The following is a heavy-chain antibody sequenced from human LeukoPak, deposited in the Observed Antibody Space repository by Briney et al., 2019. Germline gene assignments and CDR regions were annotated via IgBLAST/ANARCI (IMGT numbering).Heavy chain of an antibody. CDR3: ARAGHRSSSWTVWLHAYFDY. CDR1: GFTFSSYS. V-gene: IGHV3-21*01. Sequence: GGSLRLSCAASGFTFSSYSLNWVRQAPGKGLEWVSSISSSSSYIYYADSVKGRFTISRDNPKNSLYLQMNSLRAEDTAVYYCARAGHRSSSWTVWLHAYFDYWGQGTLVTVS. D-gene: IGHD6-13*01. CDR2: ISSSSSYI. J-gene: IGHJ4*02.